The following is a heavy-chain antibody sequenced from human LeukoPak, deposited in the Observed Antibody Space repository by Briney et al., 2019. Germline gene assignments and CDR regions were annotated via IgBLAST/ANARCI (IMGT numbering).Heavy chain of an antibody. CDR1: GFTLSRYD. V-gene: IGHV3-13*01. CDR2: IGTAGDT. Sequence: GGSLRLSCAASGFTLSRYDMHWVRQATGKGLEWVSGIGTAGDTYYPGSVKGRFTISRENAKNSLYLQMNSLRAGDTAVYYCTRGEVAAGFDYWGQGTLVTVSS. D-gene: IGHD6-13*01. CDR3: TRGEVAAGFDY. J-gene: IGHJ4*02.